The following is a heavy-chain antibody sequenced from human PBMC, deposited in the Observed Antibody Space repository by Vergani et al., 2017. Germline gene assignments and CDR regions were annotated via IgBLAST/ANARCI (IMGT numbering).Heavy chain of an antibody. CDR2: IDEYGNRA. CDR1: GFSFNTYW. V-gene: IGHV3-74*03. CDR3: VRTKYCTGSACNKRFDS. J-gene: IGHJ5*01. Sequence: EVQLVESGGGSVQSGGSLRLSCVASGFSFNTYWMHWVRQVPGKGLMWVARIDEYGNRATYGDFETGRFTISRDNAKNTVFLQMNNLRADDAGVYYCVRTKYCTGSACNKRFDSWGQGTLVTVSS. D-gene: IGHD2-8*02.